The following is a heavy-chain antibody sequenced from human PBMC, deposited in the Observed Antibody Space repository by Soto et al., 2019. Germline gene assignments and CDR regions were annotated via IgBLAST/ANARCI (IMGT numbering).Heavy chain of an antibody. CDR2: INHSGST. D-gene: IGHD5-18*01. V-gene: IGHV4-34*01. CDR1: GGSFSGYY. Sequence: QVQLQQWGAGLLKPSETLFLTCAVYGGSFSGYYWSWIRQPPGKGLEWIGEINHSGSTNYNPSLKSRVTISVDTSKNQFSLKLSSVTAADTAVYYCASQGTLRGYSYGRRVDYWGQGTLVTVSS. J-gene: IGHJ4*02. CDR3: ASQGTLRGYSYGRRVDY.